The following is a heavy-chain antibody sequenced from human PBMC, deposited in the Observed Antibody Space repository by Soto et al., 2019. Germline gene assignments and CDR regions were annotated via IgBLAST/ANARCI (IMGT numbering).Heavy chain of an antibody. V-gene: IGHV1-46*01. J-gene: IGHJ3*02. D-gene: IGHD6-13*01. CDR3: ARDHQRLVRPDAFDI. CDR1: GYTFTSYY. Sequence: ASVKVSCKASGYTFTSYYMHWVRQAPGQGLEWMGIINPSGGSTSYAQKFQGRVTMTRDTSTSTVYMELSSLRSGDTAVYYCARDHQRLVRPDAFDIWGQGTMVTVSS. CDR2: INPSGGST.